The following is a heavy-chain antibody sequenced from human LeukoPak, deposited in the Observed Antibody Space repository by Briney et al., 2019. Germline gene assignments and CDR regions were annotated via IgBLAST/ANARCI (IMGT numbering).Heavy chain of an antibody. J-gene: IGHJ4*02. V-gene: IGHV4-59*01. CDR2: IYYSGST. CDR1: GASISSYY. Sequence: SETLSLTCTVSGASISSYYWSWIRQPPGKGLECIGYIYYSGSTNYNPSLKSRVTISVDTSKNQFSLKLTSVTPADTAVYYCARDSNWNYDYWGQGTLVTVSS. D-gene: IGHD1-7*01. CDR3: ARDSNWNYDY.